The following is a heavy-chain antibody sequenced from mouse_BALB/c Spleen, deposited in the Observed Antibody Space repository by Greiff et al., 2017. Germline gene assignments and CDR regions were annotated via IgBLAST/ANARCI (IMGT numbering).Heavy chain of an antibody. V-gene: IGHV14-1*02. J-gene: IGHJ2*01. CDR2: IDPENGNT. CDR1: GFNIKDYY. CDR3: AAIYYDYDNY. Sequence: VQLQQSGAELVRSGASVKLSCTASGFNIKDYYMHWVKQRPEQGLEWIGWIDPENGNTIYDPKFQGKASITADTSSNTAYLQLSSLTSEDTAVYYCAAIYYDYDNYWGQGTTLTVSS. D-gene: IGHD2-4*01.